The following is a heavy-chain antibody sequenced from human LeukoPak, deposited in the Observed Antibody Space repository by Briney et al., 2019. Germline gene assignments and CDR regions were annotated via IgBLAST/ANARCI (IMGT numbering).Heavy chain of an antibody. J-gene: IGHJ4*02. CDR2: ISSSSSYI. CDR1: GFTFSSYS. V-gene: IGHV3-21*01. CDR3: ARDHDDYVWGSYRYTFFDY. D-gene: IGHD3-16*02. Sequence: GSLRLSCAASGFTFSSYSMNWVRQAPGKGLEWVSSISSSSSYIYYADSVKGRFTISRDNAKNSLYLQMNSLRAEDTAVYYCARDHDDYVWGSYRYTFFDYWGQGTLVTVSS.